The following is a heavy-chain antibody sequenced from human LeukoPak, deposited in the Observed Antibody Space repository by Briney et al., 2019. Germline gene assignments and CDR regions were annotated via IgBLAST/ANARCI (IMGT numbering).Heavy chain of an antibody. Sequence: SETMSLTCTVSGVSISSYYWSWIRQPPGKGLEWLGYIYYSGSTNYNPSLKSRVTISVDTSKNQFSLKLSSVTAADTAVYYCAATLVPRVTAAGTFWFDPWGQGTLVTVSS. V-gene: IGHV4-59*08. CDR2: IYYSGST. D-gene: IGHD6-13*01. J-gene: IGHJ5*02. CDR1: GVSISSYY. CDR3: AATLVPRVTAAGTFWFDP.